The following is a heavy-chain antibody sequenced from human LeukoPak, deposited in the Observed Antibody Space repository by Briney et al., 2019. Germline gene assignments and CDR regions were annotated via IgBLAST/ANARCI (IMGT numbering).Heavy chain of an antibody. D-gene: IGHD2-15*01. CDR3: ARVGVAAKSSRYFDY. CDR1: VGSLSRSDYY. J-gene: IGHJ4*02. Sequence: SETLSLTCTLSVGSLSRSDYYWRWGRQHPGKGLEWLRYIHYSGSTYYNPSLKSRVTISVDTSKKQFSLNLSSVTAADTAVYYCARVGVAAKSSRYFDYWGQGTLVTVSS. V-gene: IGHV4-31*03. CDR2: IHYSGST.